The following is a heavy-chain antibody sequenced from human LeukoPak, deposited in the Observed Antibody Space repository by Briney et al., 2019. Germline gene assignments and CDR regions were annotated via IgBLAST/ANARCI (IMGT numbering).Heavy chain of an antibody. D-gene: IGHD3-10*01. CDR3: ARLYGSGTTRFDY. Sequence: SETLSLTCAVYGGSFSGYHWSWIRQPPGKGLEWIGEINHSGSTNYNPSLKSRVTISVDTSKNQFSLKLSSVTAADTAVYYCARLYGSGTTRFDYWGQGTLVTVSS. V-gene: IGHV4-34*01. CDR2: INHSGST. J-gene: IGHJ4*02. CDR1: GGSFSGYH.